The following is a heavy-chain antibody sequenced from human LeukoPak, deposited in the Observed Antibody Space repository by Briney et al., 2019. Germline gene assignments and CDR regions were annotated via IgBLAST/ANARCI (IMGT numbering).Heavy chain of an antibody. CDR1: GFTLSSYN. CDR3: AELGITMIGGV. V-gene: IGHV3-21*01. CDR2: ISTSSSYI. J-gene: IGHJ6*04. Sequence: PGGSLRLSCATSGFTLSSYNMNWVRQAPGKGLEWVSFISTSSSYIYYADSVKGRFTISRDNAKNSLYLQMNSLRAEDTAVYYCAELGITMIGGVWGKGTTVTISS. D-gene: IGHD3-10*02.